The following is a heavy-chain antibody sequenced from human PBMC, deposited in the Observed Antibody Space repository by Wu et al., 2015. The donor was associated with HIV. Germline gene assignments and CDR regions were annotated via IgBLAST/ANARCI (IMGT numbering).Heavy chain of an antibody. J-gene: IGHJ1*01. CDR3: TREGSSTWYPQDEFFQY. CDR1: GYTFTTKY. Sequence: QVHLVQSGAEVKKPGASVKVSCKTSGYTFTTKYIHWVRQAPGQGLEWMGIINPGGGSPNYAQKFRDRVTIITDESTSTAYMELSSLRSEDTAVYYCTREGSSTWYPQDEFFQYWGQGTLVIVSS. V-gene: IGHV1-46*01. D-gene: IGHD6-13*01. CDR2: INPGGGSP.